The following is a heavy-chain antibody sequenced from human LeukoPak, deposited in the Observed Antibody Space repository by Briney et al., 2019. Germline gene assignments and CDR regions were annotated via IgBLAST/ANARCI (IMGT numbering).Heavy chain of an antibody. D-gene: IGHD6-6*01. CDR3: AREKDGSSSPFDY. J-gene: IGHJ4*02. V-gene: IGHV4-39*07. CDR2: IYYSGST. CDR1: GGSISSSSYY. Sequence: SETLSLTCTVSGGSISSSSYYWGWIRQPPGKGLEWIGSIYYSGSTYYNPSLKSRVTISVDTSKNQFSLKLSSVTAADTAVYYCAREKDGSSSPFDYWGQGTLVTVSS.